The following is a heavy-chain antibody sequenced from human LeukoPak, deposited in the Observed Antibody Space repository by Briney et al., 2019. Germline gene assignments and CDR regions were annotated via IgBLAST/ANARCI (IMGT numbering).Heavy chain of an antibody. CDR2: INSDGSST. CDR1: GFTFSSYW. J-gene: IGHJ5*02. Sequence: GGSLRLSCAASGFTFSSYWMHCVRQAPGKGLVWVSRINSDGSSTSYADSVKGRFTISRDNAKNTLYLQMNSLRAEDTAAYYCARGFRVETTVTTPSGGWFDPWGQGTLVTVSS. D-gene: IGHD4-11*01. CDR3: ARGFRVETTVTTPSGGWFDP. V-gene: IGHV3-74*01.